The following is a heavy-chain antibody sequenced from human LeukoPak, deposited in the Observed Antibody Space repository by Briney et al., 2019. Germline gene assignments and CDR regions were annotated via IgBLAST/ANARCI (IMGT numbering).Heavy chain of an antibody. Sequence: GASVKVSCKASVYTFTNFYIHWVRQAPGQGLEWMGWMNPNSGDTSYAREFQDRVTMTRDTSLTTAYMELSSLRSDDTAVYYCARRPINCIITNCYVDNWGQGTLVTVSS. V-gene: IGHV1-2*02. J-gene: IGHJ4*02. CDR2: MNPNSGDT. D-gene: IGHD2-2*01. CDR3: ARRPINCIITNCYVDN. CDR1: VYTFTNFY.